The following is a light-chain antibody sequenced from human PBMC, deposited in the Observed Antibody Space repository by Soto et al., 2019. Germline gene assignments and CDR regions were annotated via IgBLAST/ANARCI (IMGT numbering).Light chain of an antibody. J-gene: IGKJ4*01. CDR1: QSVSIN. V-gene: IGKV3-15*01. Sequence: VMTQSPGTLSGSPGERATLSCRASQSVSINLAWYQQKPGQAPRLLIYGASTRATGIPVRFSGSGSGTEFTLTISSLQSEDFAVYYCQQYNNWPLTFGGGTKVEI. CDR3: QQYNNWPLT. CDR2: GAS.